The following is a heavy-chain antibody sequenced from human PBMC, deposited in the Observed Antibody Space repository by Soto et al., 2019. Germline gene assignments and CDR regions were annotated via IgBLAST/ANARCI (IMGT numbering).Heavy chain of an antibody. J-gene: IGHJ6*02. CDR2: ISSNSGRI. V-gene: IGHV3-9*01. CDR3: AKDGGVLVPASKYYYYGMDV. CDR1: GFTFDDYA. Sequence: EVQLVESGGGLVQPGRSLRLSCAASGFTFDDYAMHWVRQAPGKGLEWVSGISSNSGRIDYADSVKGRFTISRDNAKHSLYRQMNSLRAEDTALYYCAKDGGVLVPASKYYYYGMDVWGQGTTVTVSS. D-gene: IGHD2-2*01.